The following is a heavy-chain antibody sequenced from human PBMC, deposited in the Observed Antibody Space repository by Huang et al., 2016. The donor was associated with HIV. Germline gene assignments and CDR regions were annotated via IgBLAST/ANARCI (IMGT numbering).Heavy chain of an antibody. J-gene: IGHJ4*02. CDR3: ARVYYDTTAYYYGVVFDY. V-gene: IGHV1-2*02. CDR2: INPNRGVT. CDR1: AYTFTGYF. D-gene: IGHD3-22*01. Sequence: QVQLVQSGAEVKKPGASVKVSCKASAYTFTGYFMHWVRQAPGQGLEWMGWINPNRGVTNYAQKFQGRVTMTRDTSISTAYMELGRLRSDDTAVYYCARVYYDTTAYYYGVVFDYWGQGTLVTVSS.